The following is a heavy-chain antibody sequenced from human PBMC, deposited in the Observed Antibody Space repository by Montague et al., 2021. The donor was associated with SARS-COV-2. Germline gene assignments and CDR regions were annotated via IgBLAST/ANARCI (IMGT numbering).Heavy chain of an antibody. Sequence: SETLSLTCTVSGGSISCFFWSWFRQPPGKGLEWIGYISYSGSTNYNPSLTSRATMSVDTSNNQFSLKLSSVTAADTAVYYCAGFYNATLPAVYWGQGTLVTVSS. J-gene: IGHJ4*02. V-gene: IGHV4-59*08. CDR1: GGSISCFF. CDR3: AGFYNATLPAVY. CDR2: ISYSGST. D-gene: IGHD2-15*01.